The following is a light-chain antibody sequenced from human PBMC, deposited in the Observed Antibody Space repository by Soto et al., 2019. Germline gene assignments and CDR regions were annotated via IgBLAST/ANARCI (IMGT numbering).Light chain of an antibody. J-gene: IGLJ1*01. V-gene: IGLV1-44*01. Sequence: QSVLTQPPSASGTPGQRVTISCAGSSTNIGGNTVHWYQQLAGTAPKLLIYDTNQRPSGVPDRFSGSKSGTSASLAISGLQSEDEADYYCAAWDDSLNFPYVFGTGTKLTVL. CDR2: DTN. CDR1: STNIGGNT. CDR3: AAWDDSLNFPYV.